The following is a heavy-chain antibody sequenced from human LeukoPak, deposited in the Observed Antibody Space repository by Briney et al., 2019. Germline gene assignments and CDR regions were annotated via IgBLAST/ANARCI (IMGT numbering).Heavy chain of an antibody. CDR1: GFTFSSYA. V-gene: IGHV3-23*01. CDR2: ISGSGGST. D-gene: IGHD6-19*01. J-gene: IGHJ4*02. Sequence: GGSLRLSCEASGFTFSSYAMSWVRQAPGKGLEWVSAISGSGGSTYYADSVKGRFTISRDNSKNTLYLQMNSLRAEDTAVYYCAKDRDSSGWYGDFDYWGQGTLVTVSS. CDR3: AKDRDSSGWYGDFDY.